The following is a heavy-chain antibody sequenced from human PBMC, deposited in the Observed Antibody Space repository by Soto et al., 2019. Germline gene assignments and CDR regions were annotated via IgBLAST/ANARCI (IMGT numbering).Heavy chain of an antibody. CDR2: ISCHSGSI. Sequence: EVQLVESGGGLVQPGRSLRLSCAASGFTFDDYAMHWVRQAPGKGLEWVSGISCHSGSIGYADSAKGRFTISRDNAKNSRYPQMNSRRAEDTALYDCAKDMGVATMGYDYYGMDVWGQGTTVAV. V-gene: IGHV3-9*01. D-gene: IGHD5-12*01. CDR1: GFTFDDYA. CDR3: AKDMGVATMGYDYYGMDV. J-gene: IGHJ6*02.